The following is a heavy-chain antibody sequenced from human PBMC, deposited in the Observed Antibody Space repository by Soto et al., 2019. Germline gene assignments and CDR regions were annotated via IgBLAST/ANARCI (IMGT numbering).Heavy chain of an antibody. D-gene: IGHD3-22*01. V-gene: IGHV1-69*13. CDR1: GGTFSSYA. Sequence: GASMKVSCKASGGTFSSYAISWVRQAPGQGLEWMGGIIPIFGTANYAQKFQGRVTITADESTSTAYMELSSLRSEDTAVYYCARTSSGYMYYFDYWGQGTLVTVSS. CDR3: ARTSSGYMYYFDY. CDR2: IIPIFGTA. J-gene: IGHJ4*02.